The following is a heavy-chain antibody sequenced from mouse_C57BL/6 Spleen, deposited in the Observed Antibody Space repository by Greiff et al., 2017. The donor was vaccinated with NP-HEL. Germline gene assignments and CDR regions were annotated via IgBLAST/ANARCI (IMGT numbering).Heavy chain of an antibody. CDR1: GFNIKDYY. Sequence: EVQLKESGAELVRPGASVKLSCTASGFNIKDYYMHWVKQRPEQGLEWIGQIDPEDGDTEYAPKFQGKATMTADTSSNTAYLQLSSLTSEDTAVYYCTTGDGTTRAMDYWGQGTSVTVSS. CDR2: IDPEDGDT. V-gene: IGHV14-1*01. D-gene: IGHD1-1*01. J-gene: IGHJ4*01. CDR3: TTGDGTTRAMDY.